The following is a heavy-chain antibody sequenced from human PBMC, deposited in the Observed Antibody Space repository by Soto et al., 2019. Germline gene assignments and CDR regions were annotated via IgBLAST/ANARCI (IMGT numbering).Heavy chain of an antibody. Sequence: ASVKVSCKASGYTFTSYAMHWVRQAPGQRLEWMGWINAGNGNTKYSQKFQGRVTITRDTSASTAYMELSSLRSENTAVYYCARDSCSSTSCYDPHYYFDYWGQGTLVTVSS. CDR1: GYTFTSYA. D-gene: IGHD2-2*01. J-gene: IGHJ4*02. CDR2: INAGNGNT. V-gene: IGHV1-3*01. CDR3: ARDSCSSTSCYDPHYYFDY.